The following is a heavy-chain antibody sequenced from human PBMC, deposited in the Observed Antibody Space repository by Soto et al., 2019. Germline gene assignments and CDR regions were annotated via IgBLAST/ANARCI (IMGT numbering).Heavy chain of an antibody. CDR3: ARGYYDSSGYLTRYYYGMDV. V-gene: IGHV1-69*12. CDR1: GGTFSSYA. CDR2: IIPIFGTA. D-gene: IGHD3-22*01. Sequence: QVQLVQSGAEVKKPGSSVKVSCKASGGTFSSYAISWVRQAPGQGLEWMGGIIPIFGTANYAQKFQGRVTITADESTSTAYMELSSLRSEDTAVYYCARGYYDSSGYLTRYYYGMDVWGQGTTVTVSS. J-gene: IGHJ6*02.